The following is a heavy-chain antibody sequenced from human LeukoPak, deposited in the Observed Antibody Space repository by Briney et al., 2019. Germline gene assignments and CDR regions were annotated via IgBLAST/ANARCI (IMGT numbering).Heavy chain of an antibody. D-gene: IGHD1-26*01. Sequence: PSETLSLTCTVSGGSISSYYWSWIRQPPGKGLEWIGYIYYSGSTNYNPSLKSRVTISVDTSKNQFSLKLSSVTAADTAVYYCARGPGSYFVVDAFDIWGQGTMVTVSS. CDR3: ARGPGSYFVVDAFDI. J-gene: IGHJ3*02. CDR1: GGSISSYY. CDR2: IYYSGST. V-gene: IGHV4-59*01.